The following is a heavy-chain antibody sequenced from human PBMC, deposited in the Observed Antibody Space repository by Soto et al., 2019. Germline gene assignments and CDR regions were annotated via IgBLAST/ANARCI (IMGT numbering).Heavy chain of an antibody. J-gene: IGHJ6*02. V-gene: IGHV1-18*01. CDR3: ARDIQLKGMDV. CDR2: ISAYNGNT. Sequence: GASVKVSCKASGGTFSSYAISWVRQAPGQGLEWMGWISAYNGNTNYAQKLQGRVTMTTGTSTSTAYMELRSLRSDDTAVYYCARDIQLKGMDVWGQGTTVTVSS. CDR1: GGTFSSYA. D-gene: IGHD5-18*01.